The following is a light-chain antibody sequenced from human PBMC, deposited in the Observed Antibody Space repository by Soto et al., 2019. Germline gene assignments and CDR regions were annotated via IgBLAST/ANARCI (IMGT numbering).Light chain of an antibody. CDR1: QSVSSSY. V-gene: IGKV3-20*01. CDR3: QQYCSAPPYT. J-gene: IGKJ2*01. Sequence: EIVLTQSPGTLSLSPGERATLSCRASQSVSSSYLAWYQQKPGQAPRLLIYGASSRATGIPDRFSGSGSGTDFTLTISSLEPEDFAVYYCQQYCSAPPYTFGQGTKLEIK. CDR2: GAS.